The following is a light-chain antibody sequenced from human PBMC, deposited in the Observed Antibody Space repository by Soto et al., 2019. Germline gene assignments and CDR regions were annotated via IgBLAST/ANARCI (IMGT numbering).Light chain of an antibody. CDR2: EVY. Sequence: QSVLTQPPSASGSPGQSVTISCTGTSSDVGGYNYVSWYQHHPDKAPKRISYEVYKRPSGVPDRFSGSKSGNTASLTVSGLQAEDEAESYCSSYAASDSFVVFGGGTKLTVL. J-gene: IGLJ2*01. CDR3: SSYAASDSFVV. CDR1: SSDVGGYNY. V-gene: IGLV2-8*01.